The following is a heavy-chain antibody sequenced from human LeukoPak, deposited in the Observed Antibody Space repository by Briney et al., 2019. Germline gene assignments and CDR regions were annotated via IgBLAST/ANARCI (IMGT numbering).Heavy chain of an antibody. CDR1: GFTFSSYG. CDR3: AKDRIAAAGVFDY. D-gene: IGHD6-13*01. J-gene: IGHJ4*02. Sequence: PGRSLRLSCAASGFTFSSYGMHWVRQAPGKGLEWVAVISYDGSNKYYADYVKGRFTISRDSSKNTLYLQMNSLRAEDTAVYYCAKDRIAAAGVFDYWGQGTLVTVSS. CDR2: ISYDGSNK. V-gene: IGHV3-30*18.